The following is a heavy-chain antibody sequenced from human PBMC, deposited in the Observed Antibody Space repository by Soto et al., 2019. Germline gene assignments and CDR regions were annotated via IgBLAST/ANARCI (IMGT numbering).Heavy chain of an antibody. J-gene: IGHJ6*02. D-gene: IGHD6-19*01. CDR1: GFTFSSYG. V-gene: IGHV3-30*18. Sequence: QVQLVESGGGVVQPGRSLRLSCAASGFTFSSYGMHWVRQAPGKGLEWVAVISYDGSNKDYADSVKGRLTIARDNSKNTLYLQMSILRAEDTAVYYCVKYGSSGWPYYYGLDVWGHGTSVSVCS. CDR3: VKYGSSGWPYYYGLDV. CDR2: ISYDGSNK.